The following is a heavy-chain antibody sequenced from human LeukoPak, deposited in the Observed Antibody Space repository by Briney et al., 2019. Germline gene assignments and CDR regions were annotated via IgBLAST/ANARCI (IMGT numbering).Heavy chain of an antibody. Sequence: GGSLRFSCAASGFTFNSYSMNWVRQARGKGLEWVSSISSSSSYIYYADSVKGRFTISRDNAKNSLYLQMNSLRAEDTAVYYCARTIVVVPAAIPGGDYWGQGTLVTVSS. V-gene: IGHV3-21*01. D-gene: IGHD2-2*02. CDR1: GFTFNSYS. J-gene: IGHJ4*02. CDR2: ISSSSSYI. CDR3: ARTIVVVPAAIPGGDY.